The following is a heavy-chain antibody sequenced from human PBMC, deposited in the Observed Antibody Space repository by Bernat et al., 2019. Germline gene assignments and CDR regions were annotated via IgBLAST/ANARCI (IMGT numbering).Heavy chain of an antibody. D-gene: IGHD1-26*01. CDR3: ARPTDKSDY. J-gene: IGHJ4*02. Sequence: QVLLQESGPGLVKPSQTLSLTCIVSGGSISTPGYYWCWIRQPPGKGLEWIGYIDYSGSTYYNPSLKSRVSISVDTSKNQFSLKLRSVTAADTAVYYCARPTDKSDYWGQGTLVTVSS. CDR2: IDYSGST. V-gene: IGHV4-30-4*01. CDR1: GGSISTPGYY.